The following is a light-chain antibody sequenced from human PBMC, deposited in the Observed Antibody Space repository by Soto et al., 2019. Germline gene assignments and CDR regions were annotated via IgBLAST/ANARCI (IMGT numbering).Light chain of an antibody. CDR3: GTWDSSLSAGL. Sequence: QSALTQPPSVSAAPGQTVTISCSGSSSNIGNNYVSWYQQLPGTAPKLLIYDNNKRPSGIPDRFSGSKSGTSATLGITGLQTGDEADYYCGTWDSSLSAGLFGGGTKLTVL. CDR2: DNN. J-gene: IGLJ2*01. CDR1: SSNIGNNY. V-gene: IGLV1-51*01.